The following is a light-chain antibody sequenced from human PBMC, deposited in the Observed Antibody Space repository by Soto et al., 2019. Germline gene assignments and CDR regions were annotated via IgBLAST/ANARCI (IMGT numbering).Light chain of an antibody. CDR2: DAS. J-gene: IGKJ4*01. CDR1: QSVSNS. Sequence: EIVLTQSPAALSFSPGERATLSCRASQSVSNSLAWYQQKPGQAPRLPIYDASSKPTDIPARFTGSGSGTDFTLTISGLEPEDFAVYYCQQRSNWPPTFGGGTKVEIK. V-gene: IGKV3-11*01. CDR3: QQRSNWPPT.